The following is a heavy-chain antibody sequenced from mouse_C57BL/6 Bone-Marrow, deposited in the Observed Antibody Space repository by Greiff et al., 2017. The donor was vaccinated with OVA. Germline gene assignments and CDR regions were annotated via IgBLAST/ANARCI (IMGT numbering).Heavy chain of an antibody. CDR1: GYTFTDYE. V-gene: IGHV1-15*01. Sequence: VQLQQSGAELVRPGASVTLSCKASGYTFTDYELHWVKQTPVHGLEWIGAIAPETGGTAYNQKFKGKAILTAAKSSSTAYMELRSLTSEDSAVYYCTRGYSNYYAMDYWGQGTSVTVSS. D-gene: IGHD2-5*01. J-gene: IGHJ4*01. CDR3: TRGYSNYYAMDY. CDR2: IAPETGGT.